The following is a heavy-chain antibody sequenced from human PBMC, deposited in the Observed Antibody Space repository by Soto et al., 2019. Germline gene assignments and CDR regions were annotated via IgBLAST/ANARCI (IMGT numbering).Heavy chain of an antibody. Sequence: PGGSLRLSCAASGFTVSSNYMSWVRQAPGKGLEWVSAISGSGGSTYYADSVKGRFTISRDNSKNTLYLQMNSLRAEDTAVYYCAKDRGSNYFDYWGQGTLVTVSS. D-gene: IGHD3-10*01. V-gene: IGHV3-23*01. J-gene: IGHJ4*02. CDR3: AKDRGSNYFDY. CDR2: ISGSGGST. CDR1: GFTVSSNY.